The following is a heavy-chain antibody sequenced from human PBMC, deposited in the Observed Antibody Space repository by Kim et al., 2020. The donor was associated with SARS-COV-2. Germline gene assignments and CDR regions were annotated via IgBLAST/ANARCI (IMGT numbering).Heavy chain of an antibody. CDR3: ARTTVTFLMDY. Sequence: SETLSLTSTVSGGSISSYYWSWIRQPPGKGLEWIGYIYYSGSTNYNPSLKSRVTISVDTSKNQFSLKLSSVTAADTAVYYCARTTVTFLMDYWGQGTLVTVSS. J-gene: IGHJ4*02. CDR2: IYYSGST. D-gene: IGHD4-17*01. CDR1: GGSISSYY. V-gene: IGHV4-59*01.